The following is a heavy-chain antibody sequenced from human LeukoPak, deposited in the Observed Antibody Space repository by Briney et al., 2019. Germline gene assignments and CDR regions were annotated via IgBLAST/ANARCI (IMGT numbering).Heavy chain of an antibody. Sequence: PSETLSLTCTVSGGSISSYYWSWIRQPPGKGLEWIGYIYYSGTTNYNPSLKSRVTISVDTSKNQFSLKLSSVTAADTAVYYCASSHDSSGYYYYGMDVWGQGTTVTVSS. J-gene: IGHJ6*02. CDR1: GGSISSYY. D-gene: IGHD3-22*01. CDR3: ASSHDSSGYYYYGMDV. CDR2: IYYSGTT. V-gene: IGHV4-59*12.